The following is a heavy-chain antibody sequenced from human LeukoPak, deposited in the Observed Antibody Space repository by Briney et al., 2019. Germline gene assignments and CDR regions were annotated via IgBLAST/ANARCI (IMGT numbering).Heavy chain of an antibody. D-gene: IGHD6-6*01. CDR3: ASAVLPTVVFDY. V-gene: IGHV4-34*01. J-gene: IGHJ4*02. Sequence: PSETLSLTCAVYGGSFSGYYWSWIRQPTGKGLEWIGEINHSGSTNYNPSLKSRVTISVDTSKNQFSLKLSSVTAADTAVYYCASAVLPTVVFDYWSQGTLVTASS. CDR1: GGSFSGYY. CDR2: INHSGST.